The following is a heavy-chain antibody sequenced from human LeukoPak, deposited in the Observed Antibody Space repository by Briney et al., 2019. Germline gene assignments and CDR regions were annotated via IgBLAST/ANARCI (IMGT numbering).Heavy chain of an antibody. CDR3: ARDKYGDYVIDY. J-gene: IGHJ4*02. Sequence: GGSLRLSCAASGFTFSTYSMNWVRQAPGKGLEWVSSISSNNRYIYYADSVKGRFTISRDNAKNSLYLQMNSLRAEDTAVYYCARDKYGDYVIDYWGQGTLVTVSS. CDR2: ISSNNRYI. CDR1: GFTFSTYS. D-gene: IGHD4-17*01. V-gene: IGHV3-21*01.